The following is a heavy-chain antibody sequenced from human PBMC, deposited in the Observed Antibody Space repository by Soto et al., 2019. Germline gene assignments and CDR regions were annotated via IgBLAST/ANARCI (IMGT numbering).Heavy chain of an antibody. V-gene: IGHV4-39*01. J-gene: IGHJ5*02. CDR3: ASRRTGPGGWFDP. Sequence: SETLSLTFTVSGCSISSSSYYLGWIRHPPGKDLEWIGTMHYSGTTYYSPSLKSRVTISIDTSKNQFSLKLTSVTAADTAVYYCASRRTGPGGWFDPWGLGTLVTVSS. CDR2: MHYSGTT. CDR1: GCSISSSSYY.